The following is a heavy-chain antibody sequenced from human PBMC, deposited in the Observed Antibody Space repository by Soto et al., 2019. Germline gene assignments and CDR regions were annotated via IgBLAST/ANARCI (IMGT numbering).Heavy chain of an antibody. CDR2: IYATGTT. CDR3: VRDGTRTLRDWFDP. V-gene: IGHV4-61*02. J-gene: IGHJ5*02. D-gene: IGHD1-1*01. CDR1: GGSISSGGYY. Sequence: SETLSLTCTVSGGSISSGGYYWSWIRKSAGKGLEWIGRIYATGTTDYNPSLKSRVMMSVDTSKKQFSLKLRSVTAADTAVYYCVRDGTRTLRDWFDPWGQGISVTVSS.